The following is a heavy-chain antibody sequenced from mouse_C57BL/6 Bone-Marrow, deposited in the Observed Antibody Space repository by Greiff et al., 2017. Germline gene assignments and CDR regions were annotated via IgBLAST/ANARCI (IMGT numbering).Heavy chain of an antibody. J-gene: IGHJ4*01. CDR1: GYTFTDYY. V-gene: IGHV1-34*01. CDR2: IYPNNGGN. CDR3: AVSKWYAMDY. D-gene: IGHD1-3*01. Sequence: VQLKQSGPELVKPGASVKMSCKASGYTFTDYYMHWVKQSHGKSLEWIGYIYPNNGGNGYNQKFKGKATLTVDQSSSTAYMELRSLTSKDSAVYDCAVSKWYAMDYWGQGTSVTVSS.